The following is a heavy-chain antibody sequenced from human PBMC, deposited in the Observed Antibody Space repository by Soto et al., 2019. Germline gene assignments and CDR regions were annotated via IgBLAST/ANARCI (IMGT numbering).Heavy chain of an antibody. CDR3: ARSGDYGSGSYPPNWFDP. CDR2: IYHSGST. D-gene: IGHD3-10*01. Sequence: SETLSLTCAVSGGSISSGGYSWSWIRQPTGKGLEWIGYIYHSGSTYYNPSLKSRVTISVDRSKNQFSLKLSSVTAADTAVYYCARSGDYGSGSYPPNWFDPWGQGTLVTVSS. J-gene: IGHJ5*02. V-gene: IGHV4-30-2*01. CDR1: GGSISSGGYS.